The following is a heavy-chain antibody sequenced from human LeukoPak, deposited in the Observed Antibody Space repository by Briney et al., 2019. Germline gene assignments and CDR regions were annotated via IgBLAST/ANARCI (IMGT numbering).Heavy chain of an antibody. CDR1: GGSISSAGYY. J-gene: IGHJ4*02. D-gene: IGHD6-19*01. V-gene: IGHV4-61*05. CDR2: VQDSGST. Sequence: SETLSLTCTVSGGSISSAGYYWAWIRQPPGKGLEWIGYVQDSGSTNYNPSLKSRVTILLDTSKNQFSLKLSSVTATDTAVYYCARRSGWYGIDYWGQGTLVTVSS. CDR3: ARRSGWYGIDY.